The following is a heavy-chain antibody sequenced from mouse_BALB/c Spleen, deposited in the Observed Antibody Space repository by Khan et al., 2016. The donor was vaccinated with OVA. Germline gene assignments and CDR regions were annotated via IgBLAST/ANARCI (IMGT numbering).Heavy chain of an antibody. V-gene: IGHV1S56*01. CDR3: ARRRGSMDY. CDR2: IFPGDDNT. Sequence: VQLQESGTELVKPGASVKLSCKASGYTFTSYDINWVRQRPEKGLEWIGWIFPGDDNTNYNEKFKGKATLTTDKASSTAYMQLSMLTSEDSAVYFCARRRGSMDYWGQGTSVTVSS. CDR1: GYTFTSYD. J-gene: IGHJ4*01.